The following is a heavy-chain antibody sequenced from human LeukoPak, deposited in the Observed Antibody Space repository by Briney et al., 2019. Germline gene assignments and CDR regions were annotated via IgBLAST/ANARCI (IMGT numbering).Heavy chain of an antibody. CDR3: AELGITMIGGV. J-gene: IGHJ6*04. V-gene: IGHV3-48*04. D-gene: IGHD3-10*02. Sequence: PGGSLRLSCAASGFTFSSYSMNWVRQAPGKGLEWVSYISSSSSTIYYADSVKGRFTTSRDNAKNSPYLQMNSLRAEDTAVYYCAELGITMIGGVWGKGTTVTISS. CDR1: GFTFSSYS. CDR2: ISSSSSTI.